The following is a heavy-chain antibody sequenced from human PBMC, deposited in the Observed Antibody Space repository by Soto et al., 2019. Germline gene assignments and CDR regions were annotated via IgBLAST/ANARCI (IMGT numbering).Heavy chain of an antibody. CDR1: GFTFSSYP. CDR3: AKGGSYYGVPRYSMDV. CDR2: IDNSGIST. D-gene: IGHD1-26*01. J-gene: IGHJ6*02. V-gene: IGHV3-23*05. Sequence: EVQLLESGGGFVQPGGSLRLSCAASGFTFSSYPMSWVRQAPGKGLEWVSAIDNSGISTYYADSVKGRFIISRDNSKNTLYLQINSLRAEDTAVFYCAKGGSYYGVPRYSMDVWGQGTTVTVSS.